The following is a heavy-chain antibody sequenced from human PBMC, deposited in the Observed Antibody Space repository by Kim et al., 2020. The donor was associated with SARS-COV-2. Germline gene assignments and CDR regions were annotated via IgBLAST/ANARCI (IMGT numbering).Heavy chain of an antibody. D-gene: IGHD2-2*02. CDR1: GGSFSGYH. J-gene: IGHJ6*02. V-gene: IGHV4-34*01. Sequence: SETLSLTCAVYGGSFSGYHLSWIRQPPGKGLEWIGEIKHSGSTNYNPSLKSRVTMSLDTSKSQFSLKLRSVTDADTDVYYCARGTVGGVPSPILGIWPHSDYYGMDVWGQGTTVTVSS. CDR2: IKHSGST. CDR3: ARGTVGGVPSPILGIWPHSDYYGMDV.